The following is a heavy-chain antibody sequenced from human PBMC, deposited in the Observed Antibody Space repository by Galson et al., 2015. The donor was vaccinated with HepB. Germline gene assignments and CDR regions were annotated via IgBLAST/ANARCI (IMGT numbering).Heavy chain of an antibody. J-gene: IGHJ4*02. V-gene: IGHV2-70*04. CDR1: GFSLSTSGVR. D-gene: IGHD1-14*01. Sequence: PALVKPTQTLTLTCAFSGFSLSTSGVRVSWIRQPPGKALEWLARIDWDDGKYYTTSLKTRLTISKDTSKNQVALTMTSLDPVDTATYFCARTMGAGNRYFDNWGQGTLVTVSS. CDR2: IDWDDGK. CDR3: ARTMGAGNRYFDN.